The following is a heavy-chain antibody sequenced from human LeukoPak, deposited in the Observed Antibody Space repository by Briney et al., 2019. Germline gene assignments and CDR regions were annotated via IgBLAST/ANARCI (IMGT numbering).Heavy chain of an antibody. J-gene: IGHJ4*02. CDR3: AKAHYYDSSGYYYFEYYFDY. Sequence: AGGSLRLSCAASGFTVSSNYMSWVRQAPGKGLEWVSAISGSGGSTYYADSVKGRFTISRDNSKYTLYLQMNSLRAEDTAVYCCAKAHYYDSSGYYYFEYYFDYWGQGTLVTVSS. CDR2: ISGSGGST. D-gene: IGHD3-22*01. V-gene: IGHV3-23*01. CDR1: GFTVSSNY.